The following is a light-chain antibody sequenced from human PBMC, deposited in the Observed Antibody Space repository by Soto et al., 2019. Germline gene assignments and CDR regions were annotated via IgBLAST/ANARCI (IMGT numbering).Light chain of an antibody. CDR1: QSVSSSY. CDR2: GAS. J-gene: IGKJ5*01. Sequence: EIVLTQSPGTLSLSPGERATVSCRASQSVSSSYLAWYQHKPGQAPRLLISGASNRAAGIPDRFSGSGSGTDFTLTVSGLQPEDFAVYYCQQRNNWPPITFGQGTRLEIK. V-gene: IGKV3D-20*02. CDR3: QQRNNWPPIT.